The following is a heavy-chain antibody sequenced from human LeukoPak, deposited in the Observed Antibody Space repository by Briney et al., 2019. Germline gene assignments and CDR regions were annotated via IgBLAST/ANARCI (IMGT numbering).Heavy chain of an antibody. D-gene: IGHD6-19*01. J-gene: IGHJ6*02. Sequence: GGSLRLSCAASGFTLSTYWMTWVRQAPGKGLEWVANIKPDGSEKYYVDSVEGRFTISRDNARNSLTLQMNSLRAEDTAVYYCVRAGTSGWDYYNYTMDVWGQGTAVTVSS. CDR3: VRAGTSGWDYYNYTMDV. CDR1: GFTLSTYW. CDR2: IKPDGSEK. V-gene: IGHV3-7*01.